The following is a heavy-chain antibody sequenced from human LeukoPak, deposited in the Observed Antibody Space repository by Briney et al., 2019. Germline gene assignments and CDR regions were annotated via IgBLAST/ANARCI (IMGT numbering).Heavy chain of an antibody. CDR3: ARRNDFDI. V-gene: IGHV4-4*08. Sequence: GSLRLSCAASGSTVSGNYMSWVRQAPGKGLEWIGYTYSGETTNYKPSLKSRVTISADTSKNQFSLKLTSVTAADTAMYYCARRNDFDIWAQGTMVTVSS. CDR1: GSTVSGNY. J-gene: IGHJ3*02. CDR2: TYSGETT.